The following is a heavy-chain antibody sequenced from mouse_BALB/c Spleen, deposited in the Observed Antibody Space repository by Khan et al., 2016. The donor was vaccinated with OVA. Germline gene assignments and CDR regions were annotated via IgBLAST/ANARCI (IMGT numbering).Heavy chain of an antibody. CDR2: IYPFNDDT. V-gene: IGHV1S136*01. Sequence: VQLKQSGPELVKPGASVKMSCKASGYTFTSYVMHWVKQKPGLGLEWIGYIYPFNDDTKYNEKFKDKATLTSDKSTSTAYMELSSLTNEDSAVYYCTRFGYLFAYWGQGTLVTVSA. CDR1: GYTFTSYV. J-gene: IGHJ3*01. CDR3: TRFGYLFAY. D-gene: IGHD2-2*01.